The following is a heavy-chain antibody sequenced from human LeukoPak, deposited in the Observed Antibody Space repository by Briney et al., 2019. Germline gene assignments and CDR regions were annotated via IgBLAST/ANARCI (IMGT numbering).Heavy chain of an antibody. Sequence: GGSLRLSCAASGFTVNSNYMSWVRQAPGKGLEWVSVIYSGGSRYYADSVKGRFSLSRDNSRNALYLQMNSLRADDTAVYYCARSAPLGTHQYYFDYWGQGTLVTVSS. CDR3: ARSAPLGTHQYYFDY. CDR1: GFTVNSNY. J-gene: IGHJ4*02. CDR2: IYSGGSR. V-gene: IGHV3-53*01. D-gene: IGHD3-16*01.